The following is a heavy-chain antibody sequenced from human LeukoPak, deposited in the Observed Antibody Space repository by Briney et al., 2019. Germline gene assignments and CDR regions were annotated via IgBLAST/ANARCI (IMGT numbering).Heavy chain of an antibody. Sequence: GGSLRLSCAASGFTFSSYSMNWVRQAPGKGLEWVSSISSSSSYIYYADSVKGRFTISRDNAKNSLYLQMNSLRAEDTAVYYCAREASGSYFHHWGQGTLVTVSS. CDR2: ISSSSSYI. CDR3: AREASGSYFHH. V-gene: IGHV3-21*04. J-gene: IGHJ1*01. CDR1: GFTFSSYS. D-gene: IGHD1-26*01.